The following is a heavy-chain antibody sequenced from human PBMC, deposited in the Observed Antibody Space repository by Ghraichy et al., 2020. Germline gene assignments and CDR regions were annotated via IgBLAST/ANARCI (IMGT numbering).Heavy chain of an antibody. Sequence: TLSLTCTVSGGSISSYYWSWIRQPPGKGLEWIGYIYYSGSTNYNPSLKSRVTISVDTSKNQFSLKLSSVTAADTAVYYCARAGSSWWNWFDPWGQGTLVTVSS. V-gene: IGHV4-59*01. CDR2: IYYSGST. D-gene: IGHD6-13*01. CDR1: GGSISSYY. J-gene: IGHJ5*02. CDR3: ARAGSSWWNWFDP.